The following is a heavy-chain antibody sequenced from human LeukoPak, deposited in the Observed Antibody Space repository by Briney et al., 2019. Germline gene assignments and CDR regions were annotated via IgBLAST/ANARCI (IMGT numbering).Heavy chain of an antibody. J-gene: IGHJ5*02. CDR3: ERQEDCSGGSCYSFIWFDP. V-gene: IGHV1-69*04. CDR1: GRTFTSYA. D-gene: IGHD2-15*01. CDR2: IIPIFGIA. Sequence: SVEPSCKASGRTFTSYAISWVPQAPGQGLEGVGRIIPIFGIAKYAQKFQGRVTITADKATSTAYMELRSLRAEDTAVYYCERQEDCSGGSCYSFIWFDPWGQGTLVTVSS.